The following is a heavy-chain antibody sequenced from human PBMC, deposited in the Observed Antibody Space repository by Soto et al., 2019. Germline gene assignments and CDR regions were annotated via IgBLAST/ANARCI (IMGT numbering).Heavy chain of an antibody. CDR3: ARHALSYSSGWYDN. V-gene: IGHV5-51*01. D-gene: IGHD6-19*01. CDR2: IHSGDSNA. Sequence: GESLKISCKGSGYSFSTYSIGWVRQMPGKGLEWMGNIHSGDSNARYSPSFQGQVTISVDRSISTAYLQWSSLKASDTAMYYCARHALSYSSGWYDNWGQGTLVTVSS. J-gene: IGHJ5*02. CDR1: GYSFSTYS.